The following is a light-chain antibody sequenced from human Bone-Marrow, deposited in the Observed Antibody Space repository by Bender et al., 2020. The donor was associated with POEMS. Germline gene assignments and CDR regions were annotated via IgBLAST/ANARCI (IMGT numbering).Light chain of an antibody. CDR1: SSNIGGNA. V-gene: IGLV1-44*01. CDR2: GND. Sequence: QSVLTQPPSASGTPGQRVTISCSGSSSNIGGNAVNWWQQLPGTAPKLLIYGNDQRPSGVTDRFSGSKSGTSASLAIGGLRAEDEADYFCSAWDGILNGWVFGGGTELTVL. J-gene: IGLJ3*02. CDR3: SAWDGILNGWV.